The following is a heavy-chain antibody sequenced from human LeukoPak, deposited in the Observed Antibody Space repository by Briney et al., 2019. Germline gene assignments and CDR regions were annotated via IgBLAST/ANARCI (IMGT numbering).Heavy chain of an antibody. Sequence: SETLSLTCTVSGGSISNYYWGWIRQPPGEGLEWIGSIYYSGSTYYNPSLKSRVTISVDTSKNQFSLKLSSVTAADTAVYYCATAGSGSRLETNWFDPWGQGTLVTVSS. CDR2: IYYSGST. CDR1: GGSISNYY. J-gene: IGHJ5*02. CDR3: ATAGSGSRLETNWFDP. V-gene: IGHV4-39*07. D-gene: IGHD1-26*01.